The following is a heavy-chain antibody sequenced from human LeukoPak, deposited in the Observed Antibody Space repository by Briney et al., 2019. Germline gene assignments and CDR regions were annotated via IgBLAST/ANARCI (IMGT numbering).Heavy chain of an antibody. V-gene: IGHV4-30-2*01. J-gene: IGHJ4*02. Sequence: SQALSLTCAVSRGSISRGGYSWSWIRQPPGKCLEWIGYIYHSGSTYYNPSLKSRVTISVDRSKNQFSLKLSSVTAADTAVYYCARGPTTVTRDFDYWGQGTLVTVSS. CDR2: IYHSGST. CDR3: ARGPTTVTRDFDY. D-gene: IGHD4-17*01. CDR1: RGSISRGGYS.